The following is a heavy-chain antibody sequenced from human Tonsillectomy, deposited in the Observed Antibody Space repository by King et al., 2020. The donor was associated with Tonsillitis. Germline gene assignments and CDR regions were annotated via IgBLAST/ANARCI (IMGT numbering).Heavy chain of an antibody. D-gene: IGHD3-10*01. J-gene: IGHJ4*01. CDR3: ATPPYYYGTGDY. V-gene: IGHV4-34*01. Sequence: VQLQQWGAGLLKPSETLSLTCAVYGVSFSSYYWSWIRQSPGXGLEWIGEINHSGSTNYNPSLKSRVTISVDTSKKQLSLKLSSVTAADTAVYYCATPPYYYGTGDYWGXXXLVTVSS. CDR1: GVSFSSYY. CDR2: INHSGST.